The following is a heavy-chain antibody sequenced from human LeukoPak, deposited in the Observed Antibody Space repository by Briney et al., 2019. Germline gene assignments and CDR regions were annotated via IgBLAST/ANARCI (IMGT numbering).Heavy chain of an antibody. CDR1: GFIFSSYG. Sequence: GGSLRLSCAASGFIFSSYGMHWVRQAPGKGLEWVAFIRNDGSNKYYADSVKGRFTISRDNSKNTLYLQMNSLRAEDTAVYYRAKNYYDSSGYDYYFDYWGQGTLVTVSS. CDR3: AKNYYDSSGYDYYFDY. CDR2: IRNDGSNK. V-gene: IGHV3-30*02. D-gene: IGHD3-22*01. J-gene: IGHJ4*02.